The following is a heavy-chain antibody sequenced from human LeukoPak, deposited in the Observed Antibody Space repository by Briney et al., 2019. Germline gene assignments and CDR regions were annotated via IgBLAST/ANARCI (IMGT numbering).Heavy chain of an antibody. CDR1: GFTFSSYS. V-gene: IGHV3-21*01. J-gene: IGHJ4*02. D-gene: IGHD5-12*01. CDR3: ASGYSGYEPFDY. Sequence: GRSLRLSCAASGFTFSSYSMNWVRQAPGKGLEWVSSISSSSSYIYYADSVKGRFTISRDNAKNSLYLQMNSLRAEDTAVYYCASGYSGYEPFDYWGQGTLVTVSS. CDR2: ISSSSSYI.